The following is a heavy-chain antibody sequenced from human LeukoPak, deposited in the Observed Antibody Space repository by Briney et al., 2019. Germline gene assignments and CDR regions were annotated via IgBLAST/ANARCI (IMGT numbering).Heavy chain of an antibody. J-gene: IGHJ4*02. V-gene: IGHV4-4*07. CDR1: GASISNYY. Sequence: SETLSLTCTVSGASISNYYWSWIRQPAGKGLEWIGSINFNPSLKSRITMSVDTSKNHSSLRLSSVTAADTAVYYCVGATSGSGYFDDWGQGTMVTVS. CDR3: VGATSGSGYFDD. D-gene: IGHD3-16*01. CDR2: I.